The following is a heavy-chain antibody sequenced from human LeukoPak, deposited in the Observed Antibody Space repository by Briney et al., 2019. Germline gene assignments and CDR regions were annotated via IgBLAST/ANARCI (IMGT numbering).Heavy chain of an antibody. CDR1: GYTFTSYG. V-gene: IGHV1-18*01. CDR2: IGAYNGNT. Sequence: GASVKLSCKASGYTFTSYGISWVRQAPGPGLEWMGWIGAYNGNTSYAQKLQGRVTMTTDTSTSTANTELRSLRSDDTAVYYCARDIIAVIAAEGCWFDPWGQGTLVTVSS. D-gene: IGHD6-25*01. J-gene: IGHJ5*02. CDR3: ARDIIAVIAAEGCWFDP.